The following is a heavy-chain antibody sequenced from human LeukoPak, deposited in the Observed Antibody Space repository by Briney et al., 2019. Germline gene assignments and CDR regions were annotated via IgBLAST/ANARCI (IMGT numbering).Heavy chain of an antibody. Sequence: ASVKVSCKASGYTFTSYKMHWVRQSPGQGLEWMGIINPSGGSTSYAQKFQGRVTMTRDMSTSTVYMELSSLRSEDTAVYYCARDLWELPFDYWGQGTLVTVSS. V-gene: IGHV1-46*01. CDR2: INPSGGST. J-gene: IGHJ4*02. CDR1: GYTFTSYK. D-gene: IGHD1-26*01. CDR3: ARDLWELPFDY.